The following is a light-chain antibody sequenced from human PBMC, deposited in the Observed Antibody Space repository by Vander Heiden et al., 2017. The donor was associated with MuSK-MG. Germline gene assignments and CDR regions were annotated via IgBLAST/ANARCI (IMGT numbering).Light chain of an antibody. Sequence: SYVLTQQPSVSVAPGQTARIPCGGNNIGDKSVHWYQQKPGRAPALVVYNDSDRPSGIPERFSGSNSGNTATLIISRVEAGDEADYYCQVWHGISDHLVVFGGGTKLTVL. CDR3: QVWHGISDHLVV. CDR2: NDS. V-gene: IGLV3-21*02. CDR1: NIGDKS. J-gene: IGLJ2*01.